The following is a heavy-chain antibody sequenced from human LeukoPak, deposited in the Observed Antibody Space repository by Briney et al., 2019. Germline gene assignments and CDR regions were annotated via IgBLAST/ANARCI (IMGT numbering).Heavy chain of an antibody. D-gene: IGHD3-10*01. CDR1: GGSISSYY. CDR3: ARHGSVRSPLGP. Sequence: SETLSLTCTVSGGSISSYYWSWIWQPPGKGLEWIGYIYATGSTNYNPSLKSRVTISVDTSKNQFSLNLRSVTAADMAVYYCARHGSVRSPLGPWGQGTLVTVSS. CDR2: IYATGST. V-gene: IGHV4-4*09. J-gene: IGHJ5*02.